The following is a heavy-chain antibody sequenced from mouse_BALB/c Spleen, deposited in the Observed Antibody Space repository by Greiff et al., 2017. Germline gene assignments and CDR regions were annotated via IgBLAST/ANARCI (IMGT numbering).Heavy chain of an antibody. CDR1: GFTFSDFY. J-gene: IGHJ3*01. V-gene: IGHV7-1*02. Sequence: EVKLMESGGGLVQPGGSLRLSCATSGFTFSDFYMEWVRQPPGKRLEWIAASRNKANDYTTEYSASVKGRFIVSRDTSQSILYLQMNALRAEDTAIYYCAREYYGSSRGWFAYWGQGTLVTVSA. CDR2: SRNKANDYTT. CDR3: AREYYGSSRGWFAY. D-gene: IGHD1-1*01.